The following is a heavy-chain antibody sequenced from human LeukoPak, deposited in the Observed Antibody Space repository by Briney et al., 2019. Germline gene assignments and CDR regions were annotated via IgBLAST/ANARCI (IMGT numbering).Heavy chain of an antibody. Sequence: PSETLSLTCAVYGGSFSGYYWSWIRQPPGKGLEWIGEINHSGSTNYNPSLKSRVTISVDTSKNQFSLKLSSVTAADTAVYYCAREPGDCSSTSCYDAFDIWGQGTTVTVSS. J-gene: IGHJ3*02. D-gene: IGHD2-2*01. V-gene: IGHV4-34*01. CDR2: INHSGST. CDR3: AREPGDCSSTSCYDAFDI. CDR1: GGSFSGYY.